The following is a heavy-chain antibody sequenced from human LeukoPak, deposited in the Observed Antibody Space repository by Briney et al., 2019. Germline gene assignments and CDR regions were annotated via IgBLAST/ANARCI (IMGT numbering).Heavy chain of an antibody. CDR3: ARDRRGSGDY. CDR1: GFTFSSYA. D-gene: IGHD3-16*01. CDR2: ISYDGSNK. V-gene: IGHV3-30*04. J-gene: IGHJ4*02. Sequence: GGSLRLSCAASGFTFSSYAMHWVRQAPGKGLEWVAVISYDGSNKYHADSVKGRFTISRDNSKNTLYLQMNSLRAEDTAVYYCARDRRGSGDYWGQGTLVTVSS.